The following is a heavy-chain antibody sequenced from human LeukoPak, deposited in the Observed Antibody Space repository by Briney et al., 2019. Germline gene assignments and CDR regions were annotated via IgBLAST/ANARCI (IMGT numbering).Heavy chain of an antibody. V-gene: IGHV4-39*01. J-gene: IGHJ4*02. CDR3: ASLGTGYSSSWYFDY. CDR1: GGSISSSSYY. D-gene: IGHD6-13*01. Sequence: PSETLSLTCTVSGGSISSSSYYWGWIRQPPGKGLEWIGSIYYSGSTYYNPSLKSRVTISVDTSKNQFSLKLSSVTAADTAVYYCASLGTGYSSSWYFDYWGQGILVTVSS. CDR2: IYYSGST.